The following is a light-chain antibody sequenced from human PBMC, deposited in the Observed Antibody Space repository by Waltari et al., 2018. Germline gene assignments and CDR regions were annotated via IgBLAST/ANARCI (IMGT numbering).Light chain of an antibody. Sequence: QSAPTQPASVSVYLGQSITISCTGTSSDIGAYTYVSWCQQHPGKAPKVLIFDVNKRPSGVSDRFSASKSGNTASLTISGLQAEDEADYYCGSYTSSSTWVFGGGTKVTV. V-gene: IGLV2-14*01. CDR3: GSYTSSSTWV. J-gene: IGLJ3*02. CDR2: DVN. CDR1: SSDIGAYTY.